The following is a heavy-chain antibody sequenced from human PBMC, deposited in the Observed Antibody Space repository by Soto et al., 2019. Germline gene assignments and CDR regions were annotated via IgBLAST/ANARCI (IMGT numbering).Heavy chain of an antibody. CDR3: ARSDGRY. CDR1: GASIYGYY. CDR2: VYYTGST. Sequence: SETLSLTCTVSGASIYGYYWSWLRQPPGKGLEWIGYVYYTGSTLYNPSLESRVTISVDTSKNQFSLKLSSVTAADTAVYYCARSDGRYWGQGTLVTVS. J-gene: IGHJ4*02. V-gene: IGHV4-59*01.